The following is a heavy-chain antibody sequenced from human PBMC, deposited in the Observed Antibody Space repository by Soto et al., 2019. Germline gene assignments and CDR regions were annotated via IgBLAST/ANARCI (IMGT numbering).Heavy chain of an antibody. D-gene: IGHD1-1*01. V-gene: IGHV3-23*01. Sequence: EVQLLESGGGLVQPGGSLRLSCAASGFTVNNHAMHWVRQAPGEGLEWVSGFAGDVINTHYADSVRGRFTISRDTSKNTLSLQMDSLNVEDTARYYCVKEGRLEVGGLDLWGQGALVTVSS. CDR2: FAGDVINT. CDR1: GFTVNNHA. CDR3: VKEGRLEVGGLDL. J-gene: IGHJ5*02.